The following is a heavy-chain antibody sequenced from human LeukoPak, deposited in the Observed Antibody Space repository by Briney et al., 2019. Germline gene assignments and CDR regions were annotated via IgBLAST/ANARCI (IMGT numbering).Heavy chain of an antibody. CDR1: GFTFNSYA. V-gene: IGHV3-30*04. Sequence: GRSLRLSCAASGFTFNSYAMHWVRQAPGKGLEWVAAISYDGRNKYYADSVKGRFTISRDNSKNMLYLQMNSLRTEDTAVYYCAREPLYWGQGTLVTVSS. CDR3: AREPLY. CDR2: ISYDGRNK. J-gene: IGHJ4*02.